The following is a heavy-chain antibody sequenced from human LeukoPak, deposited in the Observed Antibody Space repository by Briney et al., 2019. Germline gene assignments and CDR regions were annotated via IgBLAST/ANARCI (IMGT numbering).Heavy chain of an antibody. V-gene: IGHV3-20*04. J-gene: IGHJ4*02. CDR2: INWNGGST. Sequence: RPGGSWRLSWAPSGFTFEDYGMSGVGQAPGKGLEWVSGINWNGGSTGYADSVKGRFTISRDNAKNSLYLQMNSLRAEDTALYYCARDDYVRLDYWGQGTLVTVSS. D-gene: IGHD3-16*01. CDR3: ARDDYVRLDY. CDR1: GFTFEDYG.